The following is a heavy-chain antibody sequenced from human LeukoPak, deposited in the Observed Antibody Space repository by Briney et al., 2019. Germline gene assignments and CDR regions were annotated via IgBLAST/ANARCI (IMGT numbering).Heavy chain of an antibody. D-gene: IGHD3-10*01. CDR2: MNTDGSTI. CDR1: GFTFSSYW. J-gene: IGHJ4*02. Sequence: GGSLRLSCAASGFTFSSYWMIWVRQAPGKGLVYVSHMNTDGSTINYVDSVKGRFTISRDNAKNTLYLQMDSLRAEDTAVYYCGRDNIGSIDYWGQGTLVTVSS. CDR3: GRDNIGSIDY. V-gene: IGHV3-74*01.